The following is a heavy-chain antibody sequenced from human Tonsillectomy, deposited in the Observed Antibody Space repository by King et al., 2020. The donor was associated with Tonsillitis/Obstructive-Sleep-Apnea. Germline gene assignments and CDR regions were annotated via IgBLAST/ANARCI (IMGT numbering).Heavy chain of an antibody. V-gene: IGHV4-39*01. CDR2: FYYGGST. CDR1: GGSISSSSNY. D-gene: IGHD6-13*01. Sequence: QLQESGPGLVKPSETLSLTCTVSGGSISSSSNYWGWIRQPPGKGLEWIGSFYYGGSTYYYPSLKSRVTISVDTSKNQFSLKLSSVTAADTAVYYCARADDIPAPFPFDAFDIWGQGTMVTVSS. CDR3: ARADDIPAPFPFDAFDI. J-gene: IGHJ3*02.